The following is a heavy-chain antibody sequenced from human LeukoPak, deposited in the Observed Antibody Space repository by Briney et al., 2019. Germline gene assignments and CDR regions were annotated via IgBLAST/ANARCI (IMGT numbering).Heavy chain of an antibody. CDR2: IYHSGST. Sequence: SETLSLTCAVSGYSFSSGYYWGWIRLPPGKGLEWIGSIYHSGSTYYNPSLESRVTMSVDTSTNQVALKLTSLTAADTAVYYCARSHPISTYYLDVWGNGTTVIVCS. J-gene: IGHJ6*03. CDR1: GYSFSSGYY. D-gene: IGHD3-3*01. CDR3: ARSHPISTYYLDV. V-gene: IGHV4-38-2*01.